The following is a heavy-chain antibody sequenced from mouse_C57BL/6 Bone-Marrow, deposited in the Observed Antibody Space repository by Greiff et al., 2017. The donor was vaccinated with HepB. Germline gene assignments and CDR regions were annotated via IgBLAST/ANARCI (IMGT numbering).Heavy chain of an antibody. J-gene: IGHJ2*01. CDR2: ISSGGDYI. CDR3: TRGYYYGSSYPFYFDY. D-gene: IGHD1-1*01. CDR1: GFTFSSYA. V-gene: IGHV5-9-1*02. Sequence: DVMLVESGEGLVKPGGSLKLSCAASGFTFSSYAMSWVRQTPEKRLEWVAYISSGGDYIYYADTVKGRFTISRDNARNTLYLQMSSLKSEDTAMYYCTRGYYYGSSYPFYFDYWGQGTTLTVSS.